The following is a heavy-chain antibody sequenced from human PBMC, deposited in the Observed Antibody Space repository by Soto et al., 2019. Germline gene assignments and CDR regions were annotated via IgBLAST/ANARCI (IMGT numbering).Heavy chain of an antibody. D-gene: IGHD2-8*02. J-gene: IGHJ5*02. CDR2: IYHGGGT. CDR1: GGSINNYY. CDR3: ARGYCTGGRCRNFFDP. V-gene: IGHV4-59*01. Sequence: QVQLQESGPGLVKPSETLSLTCTVSGGSINNYYWSWIRQPPGKQLQWIGYIYHGGGTTSNPSLHSRVTISVDTSSNQYSRNLTSVTAADTAVYFCARGYCTGGRCRNFFDPWGQGTLVSVSS.